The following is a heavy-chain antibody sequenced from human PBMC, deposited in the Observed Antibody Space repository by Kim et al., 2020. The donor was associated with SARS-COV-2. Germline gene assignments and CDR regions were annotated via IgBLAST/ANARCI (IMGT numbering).Heavy chain of an antibody. CDR2: INAGNGNT. D-gene: IGHD3-9*01. CDR1: GYTFTSYA. CDR3: AREGTGYYMGWYYYGMDV. Sequence: ASVKVSCKASGYTFTSYAMHWVRQAPGQRLEWMGWINAGNGNTKYSQKFQGRVTITRDTSASTAYMELSSLRSEDTAVYYCAREGTGYYMGWYYYGMDVWGQGTTVTVSS. V-gene: IGHV1-3*01. J-gene: IGHJ6*02.